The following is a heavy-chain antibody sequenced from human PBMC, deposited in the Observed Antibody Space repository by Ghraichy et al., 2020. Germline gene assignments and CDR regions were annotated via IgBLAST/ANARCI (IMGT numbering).Heavy chain of an antibody. D-gene: IGHD3-16*01. CDR3: ARSTLLDRLYNAFDI. J-gene: IGHJ3*02. CDR1: GGSISSYY. Sequence: SETLSLTCIVSGGSISSYYWNWIRQPPGKGLEWIGYIYSGSASYNPSLKSRVTISLDTSKNQFSLKLNSVTAADTAVYYFARSTLLDRLYNAFDIWGQGTMVTVSS. V-gene: IGHV4-59*01. CDR2: IYSGSA.